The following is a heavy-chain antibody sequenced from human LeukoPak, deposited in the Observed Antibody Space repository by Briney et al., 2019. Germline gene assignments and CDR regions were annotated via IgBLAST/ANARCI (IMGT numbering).Heavy chain of an antibody. D-gene: IGHD3-10*01. CDR3: ATRGY. V-gene: IGHV4-59*08. J-gene: IGHJ4*02. CDR2: IYNSGSN. CDR1: GGSISSDY. Sequence: PSETLSLTCTVSGGSISSDYWQWIRQPPGKGLEWIGYIYNSGSNNYNPSLKSRVTISIDTSKNQLSLKLTSVTAADTAVYYCATRGYWGQGTLVTVSS.